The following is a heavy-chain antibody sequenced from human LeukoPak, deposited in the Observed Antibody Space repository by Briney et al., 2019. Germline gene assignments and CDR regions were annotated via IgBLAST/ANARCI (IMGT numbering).Heavy chain of an antibody. CDR3: ARDLGIAARPVFDQ. J-gene: IGHJ4*02. D-gene: IGHD6-6*01. CDR2: IKQDGSEK. CDR1: GFTFSNYW. Sequence: GGSLRLSCAASGFTFSNYWMIWVRQAPGKGLEWVGNIKQDGSEKRYADSVRGRFSISRDNAQTSLYLQMNSLRAEDTAVYYCARDLGIAARPVFDQWGQGTLVTVSS. V-gene: IGHV3-7*05.